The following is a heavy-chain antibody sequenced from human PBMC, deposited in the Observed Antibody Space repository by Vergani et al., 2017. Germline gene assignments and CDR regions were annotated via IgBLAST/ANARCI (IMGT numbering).Heavy chain of an antibody. V-gene: IGHV4-59*08. CDR3: ARHKGGWFDFDY. CDR1: GGSISSYY. Sequence: QVQLQESGPGLVKPSETLSLTCTVSGGSISSYYWSWIRQPPGKGLEWIGYIYYSGSTNYNPSLKSRVTISVDTSKIKFSLKLSSVTAADTAVYYCARHKGGWFDFDYWGQGTLVTVSS. J-gene: IGHJ4*02. D-gene: IGHD6-19*01. CDR2: IYYSGST.